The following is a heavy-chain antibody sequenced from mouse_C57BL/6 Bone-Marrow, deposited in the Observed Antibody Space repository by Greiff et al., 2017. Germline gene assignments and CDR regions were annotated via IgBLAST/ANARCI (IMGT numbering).Heavy chain of an antibody. V-gene: IGHV5-6*01. Sequence: EVKLMESGGDLVKPGGSLKLSCAASGFTFSSYGMSLVRLTPDKRLEWVATISSGGSYTYYPDSVKGRFTISRDNAKNTLYLQMSSLKSEDTAMYYCARQSALLWLRYYAMDYWGQGTSVTVSS. CDR1: GFTFSSYG. CDR3: ARQSALLWLRYYAMDY. CDR2: ISSGGSYT. D-gene: IGHD2-9*01. J-gene: IGHJ4*01.